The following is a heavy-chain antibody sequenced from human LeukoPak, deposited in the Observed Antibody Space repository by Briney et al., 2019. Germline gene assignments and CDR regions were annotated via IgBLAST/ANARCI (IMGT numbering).Heavy chain of an antibody. Sequence: GASVKVSCKASGYTFSSYYVHWVRQAPGQGLEWMGMIIPSDGFTSYAQKFQGRVTMTRDMSTSTVYMELSSLRSDDTAVYYCARNKEGKSLDYWGQGTPVTVSS. V-gene: IGHV1-46*01. CDR1: GYTFSSYY. J-gene: IGHJ4*02. CDR2: IIPSDGFT. CDR3: ARNKEGKSLDY.